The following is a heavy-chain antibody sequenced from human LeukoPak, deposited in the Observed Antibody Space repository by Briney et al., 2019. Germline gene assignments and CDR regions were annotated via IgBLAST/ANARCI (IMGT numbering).Heavy chain of an antibody. D-gene: IGHD3-16*02. CDR1: GYTFTSYY. V-gene: IGHV1-46*01. J-gene: IGHJ5*02. CDR3: ARDSEPTFGGVIVMYNWFDP. Sequence: ASVKVSCKASGYTFTSYYMHWVRQAPGQGLEWMGIINPSGGSTSYAQKFQGRVTMTTDTSTSTAYMELRSLRSDDTAVYYCARDSEPTFGGVIVMYNWFDPWGQGTLVTVSS. CDR2: INPSGGST.